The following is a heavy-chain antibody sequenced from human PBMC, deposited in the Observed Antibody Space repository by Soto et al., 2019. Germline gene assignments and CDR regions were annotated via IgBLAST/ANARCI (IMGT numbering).Heavy chain of an antibody. CDR3: ARVERGYYDSSGPTNWFDP. J-gene: IGHJ5*02. V-gene: IGHV1-69*01. CDR1: GGTFSSYA. Sequence: QVQLVQSGAEVKKPGSSVKVSCKASGGTFSSYAISWVRQAPGQGLEWMGVIIPIFGTANYAQKFQGRVTITADESTSTAYMELSSLRSEDTAVYYGARVERGYYDSSGPTNWFDPWGQGTLVTVSS. D-gene: IGHD3-22*01. CDR2: IIPIFGTA.